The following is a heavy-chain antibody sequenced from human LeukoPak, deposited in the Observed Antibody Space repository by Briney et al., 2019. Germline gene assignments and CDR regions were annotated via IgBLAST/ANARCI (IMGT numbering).Heavy chain of an antibody. CDR1: GLIFSGYG. Sequence: GGSLRLSCAASGLIFSGYGMHWVRQAPGKGREWVAVISYDGSNKYYADSVKGRFTISRDNSKNTLYLEMNSLRAEDTALYYCATENYYDSSGHHKTFDYWGQGTLVTVSS. D-gene: IGHD3-22*01. J-gene: IGHJ4*02. V-gene: IGHV3-30*03. CDR3: ATENYYDSSGHHKTFDY. CDR2: ISYDGSNK.